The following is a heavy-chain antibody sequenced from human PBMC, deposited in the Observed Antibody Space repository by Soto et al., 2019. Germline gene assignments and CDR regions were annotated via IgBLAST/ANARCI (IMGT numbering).Heavy chain of an antibody. J-gene: IGHJ4*02. CDR1: GFTFRGDA. D-gene: IGHD1-1*01. Sequence: EVQLLESGGDLVQPGGSLRLACAASGFTFRGDAMSWVRQAPGKGLEWVSSISGSGEMTHYAESVKGRFTISRDNSKNTLYLKMESLRAEDTALYYCAMSAMTYNLNDWGQGTLVTVS. CDR3: AMSAMTYNLND. V-gene: IGHV3-23*01. CDR2: ISGSGEMT.